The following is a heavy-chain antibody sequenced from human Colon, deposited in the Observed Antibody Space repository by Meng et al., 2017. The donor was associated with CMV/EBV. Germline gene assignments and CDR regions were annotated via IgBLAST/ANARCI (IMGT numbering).Heavy chain of an antibody. J-gene: IGHJ6*02. Sequence: GGSLRLSCAASGFDFNFYAMTWVRQAPGKGLEWVANIKEDGTGQWYVDSVKGRFTISRDDAKKSVYLQMNSLRAEDTAVYYCVRYANSQYGMDVWGQGTTVTVSS. CDR2: IKEDGTGQ. CDR1: GFDFNFYA. CDR3: VRYANSQYGMDV. V-gene: IGHV3-7*01. D-gene: IGHD2-21*01.